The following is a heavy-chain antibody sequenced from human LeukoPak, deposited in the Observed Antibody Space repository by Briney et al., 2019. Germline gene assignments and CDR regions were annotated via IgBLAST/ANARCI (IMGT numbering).Heavy chain of an antibody. CDR3: ARAVRLRCSSTSCPHHDAFDI. J-gene: IGHJ3*02. V-gene: IGHV3-7*01. Sequence: GSLLLSCAASGFTFSSYWMSWVRQAPGKGLEWVANIKQDGSEKYYVDSVKGRFTISSDNAKNSLYLQMNSLRAEDTAVYYCARAVRLRCSSTSCPHHDAFDIWGQGTMVTVSS. CDR1: GFTFSSYW. CDR2: IKQDGSEK. D-gene: IGHD2-2*01.